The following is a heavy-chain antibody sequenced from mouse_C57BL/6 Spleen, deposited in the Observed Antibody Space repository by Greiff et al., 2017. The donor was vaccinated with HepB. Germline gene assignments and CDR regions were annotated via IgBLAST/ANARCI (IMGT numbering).Heavy chain of an antibody. J-gene: IGHJ4*01. CDR3: TRGGGSSFYAMDY. D-gene: IGHD1-1*01. V-gene: IGHV1-15*01. CDR1: GYTFTDYE. CDR2: IDPETGGT. Sequence: QVQLKESGAELVRPGASVTLSCKASGYTFTDYEMHWVKQTPVHGLEWIGAIDPETGGTAYNQKFKGKAILTADKSSSTAYMELRSLTSEDSAVYYCTRGGGSSFYAMDYWGQGTSVTVSS.